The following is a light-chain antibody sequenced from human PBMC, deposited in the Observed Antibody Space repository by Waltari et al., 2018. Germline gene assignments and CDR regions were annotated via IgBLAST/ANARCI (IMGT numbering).Light chain of an antibody. CDR3: QQYDSSLWT. CDR2: GAS. CDR1: QTVSTRF. V-gene: IGKV3-20*01. J-gene: IGKJ1*01. Sequence: EIVLTQSPGTLSLSPGERATLSCRASQTVSTRFLAGYQQKPGQAPRLLISGASIRATGIPDRFSGSGSGTDFTLTISRLEPEDFAVYYCQQYDSSLWTFGQGTKVEIK.